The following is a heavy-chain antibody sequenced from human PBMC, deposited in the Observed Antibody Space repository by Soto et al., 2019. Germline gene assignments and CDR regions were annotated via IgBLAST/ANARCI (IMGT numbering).Heavy chain of an antibody. D-gene: IGHD2-2*01. CDR2: ISGSGGST. Sequence: EVQLLESGGGLVQPGGSLRLSCAASGFTFSSYAMSWVRQAPGKGLEWVSAISGSGGSTYYADSVKGRFTISRDNSKNPLYLQMNRLRAEDTAVYYCAKSSRDQYQQQPGEPFDYCGQGTLVTVSS. CDR1: GFTFSSYA. CDR3: AKSSRDQYQQQPGEPFDY. J-gene: IGHJ4*02. V-gene: IGHV3-23*01.